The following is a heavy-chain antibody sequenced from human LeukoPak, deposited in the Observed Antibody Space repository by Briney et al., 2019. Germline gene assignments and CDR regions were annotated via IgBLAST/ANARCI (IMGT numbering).Heavy chain of an antibody. J-gene: IGHJ6*04. CDR3: AELGITMVGGV. Sequence: GGSLRLSCAASGFTFSSYGMSWVRQAPGKGLEWVSAISGSGGSTYYADSVKGRFTISRDNSKNTLYLQMNSLRPEDTSVYYCAELGITMVGGVWGKGTTVTISS. D-gene: IGHD3-10*02. CDR1: GFTFSSYG. V-gene: IGHV3-23*01. CDR2: ISGSGGST.